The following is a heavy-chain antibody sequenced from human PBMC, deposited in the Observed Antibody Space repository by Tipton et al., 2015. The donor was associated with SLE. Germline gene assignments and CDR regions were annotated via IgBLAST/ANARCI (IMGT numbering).Heavy chain of an antibody. CDR2: IYYSGST. V-gene: IGHV4-39*07. J-gene: IGHJ5*02. Sequence: LRLSCTVSGGSISSSSYYWGWIRQPPGKGLEWIGSIYYSGSTYYNPSLKSRVTISVDTSKNQFSLKLSSVTAADTAVYYCARDPSSSAYNWFDPWGQGTLVTVSS. CDR3: ARDPSSSAYNWFDP. CDR1: GGSISSSSYY. D-gene: IGHD6-6*01.